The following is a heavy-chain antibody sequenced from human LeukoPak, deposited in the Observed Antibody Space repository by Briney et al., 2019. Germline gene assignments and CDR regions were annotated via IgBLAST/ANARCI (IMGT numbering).Heavy chain of an antibody. J-gene: IGHJ4*02. CDR1: GGSISSSSYY. CDR3: ARQQLVEEGFNDY. CDR2: IYYSGST. Sequence: SETLSLTCIVSGGSISSSSYYWGWIRQPPGKGLEWIGSIYYSGSTYYNPSLKSRVTISVDTSKNQFSLKLSSVTAADTAVYYCARQQLVEEGFNDYWGQGTLVTVSS. D-gene: IGHD6-13*01. V-gene: IGHV4-39*01.